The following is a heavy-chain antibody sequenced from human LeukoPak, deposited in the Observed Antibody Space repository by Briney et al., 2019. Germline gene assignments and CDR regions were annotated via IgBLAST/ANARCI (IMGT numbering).Heavy chain of an antibody. V-gene: IGHV3-7*01. CDR1: GLIFRSYW. CDR3: ARERDGRFFDY. D-gene: IGHD5-24*01. Sequence: GGSLRLSCAVSGLIFRSYWMSWVRQAPGKGLEWVANINQEGSEKYFEDSVKGRFTISRDNAKNSLHLQMNTLRAEDTAVYYCARERDGRFFDYWGQGTLVTVSS. J-gene: IGHJ4*02. CDR2: INQEGSEK.